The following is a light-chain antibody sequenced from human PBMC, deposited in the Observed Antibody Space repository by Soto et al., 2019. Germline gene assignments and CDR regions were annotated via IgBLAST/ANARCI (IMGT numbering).Light chain of an antibody. CDR3: QTWGTGIVL. CDR1: SGHSSYA. J-gene: IGLJ2*01. Sequence: QLVLTQSPSASASLGASVKLTCTLSSGHSSYAIAWHQQQPEKGPRYLMKLNNDGSHSKGDGIPDRFSGSSSGAERYLTISSLQSEDEADYYCQTWGTGIVLFGGGTKVTVL. V-gene: IGLV4-69*01. CDR2: LNNDGSH.